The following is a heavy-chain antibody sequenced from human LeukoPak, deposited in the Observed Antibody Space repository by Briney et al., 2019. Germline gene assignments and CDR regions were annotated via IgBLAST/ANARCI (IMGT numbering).Heavy chain of an antibody. CDR3: ARDKASFGSYYFDS. Sequence: PGGSLRLSCAASGFAFSTYCMNWVRQAPGKGLEWISYIGSRDNTIYYADSVKGRFTISRDNAKNSLFLQMNSLRAEDTAVYFCARDKASFGSYYFDSWGQGTLVTVSS. CDR1: GFAFSTYC. CDR2: IGSRDNTI. V-gene: IGHV3-48*01. J-gene: IGHJ4*02. D-gene: IGHD6-6*01.